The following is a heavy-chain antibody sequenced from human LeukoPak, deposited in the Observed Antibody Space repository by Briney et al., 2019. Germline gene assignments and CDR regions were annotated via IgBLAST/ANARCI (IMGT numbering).Heavy chain of an antibody. CDR1: GGSISSGGYS. CDR3: ARGSYEDAFDI. D-gene: IGHD3-22*01. V-gene: IGHV4-30-2*01. J-gene: IGHJ3*02. Sequence: PSETLSLTCAVSGGSISSGGYSWSWIRQPPGKGLEWIGYIYHSGSTYYNPSLKSRVTISVDRSKSQFSLKLSSVTAADTAVYYCARGSYEDAFDIWGQGTMVTVSS. CDR2: IYHSGST.